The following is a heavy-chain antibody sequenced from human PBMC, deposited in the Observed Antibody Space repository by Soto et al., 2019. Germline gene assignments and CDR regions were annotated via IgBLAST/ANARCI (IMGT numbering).Heavy chain of an antibody. V-gene: IGHV1-8*01. Sequence: ASVKVSCKASGYTFTSYDINWVRQATGQGLEWKGWMNPNSGNTGYAQKLQGRVTMTRNTSISTANMKKSSLRSEDTAVYYCARGWTVDDYDILTGYYDYYYYYMDVWGKGTTVTVSS. CDR1: GYTFTSYD. CDR2: MNPNSGNT. CDR3: ARGWTVDDYDILTGYYDYYYYYMDV. D-gene: IGHD3-9*01. J-gene: IGHJ6*03.